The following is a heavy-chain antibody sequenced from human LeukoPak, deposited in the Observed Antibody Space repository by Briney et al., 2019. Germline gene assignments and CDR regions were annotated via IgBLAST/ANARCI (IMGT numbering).Heavy chain of an antibody. D-gene: IGHD3-16*02. Sequence: PGGSLRLSCATSGFTFSDYYMSWIRQAPGKGLEWLSYISSSNTIYYADSVKGRFTFSRDNAKNSLYLQMNSLRAEDTAVYYCARHRTASDYWGQGTLVTVSS. CDR3: ARHRTASDY. V-gene: IGHV3-69-1*01. CDR1: GFTFSDYY. J-gene: IGHJ4*02. CDR2: ISSSNTI.